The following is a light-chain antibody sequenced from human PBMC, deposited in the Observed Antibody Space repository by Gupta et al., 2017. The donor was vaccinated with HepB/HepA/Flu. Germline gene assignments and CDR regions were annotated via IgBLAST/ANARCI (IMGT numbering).Light chain of an antibody. CDR3: QQYKSKSET. Sequence: DIQMTQSPSTLSASVGDRVTITCRASQSISSWLAWYQQKPGQAPKLLIQKASSLESGVPSRFSGSGSGTEFTLTISSLQPDDFATDYCQQYKSKSETFGQGTKVEIK. CDR1: QSISSW. CDR2: KAS. V-gene: IGKV1-5*03. J-gene: IGKJ1*01.